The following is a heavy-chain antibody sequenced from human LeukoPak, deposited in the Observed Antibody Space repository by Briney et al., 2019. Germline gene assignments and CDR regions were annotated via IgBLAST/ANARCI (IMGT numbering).Heavy chain of an antibody. CDR1: GFTFSSYS. V-gene: IGHV3-21*01. J-gene: IGHJ6*03. D-gene: IGHD6-13*01. Sequence: GGSLRLSCAASGFTFSSYSMNWVRQAPGKGLEWVSSISSSSSYIYYADSVKGRFTISRENAKNSLYLQMNSLSAEDTAVYYCAREYSSSFYYMDVWGKGTTVTVSS. CDR3: AREYSSSFYYMDV. CDR2: ISSSSSYI.